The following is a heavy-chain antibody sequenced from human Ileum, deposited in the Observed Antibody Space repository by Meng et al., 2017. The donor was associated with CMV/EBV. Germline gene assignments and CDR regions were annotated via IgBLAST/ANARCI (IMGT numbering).Heavy chain of an antibody. J-gene: IGHJ4*02. Sequence: QLLQSGGDLVEPGASVTVSCKASGYIFTSNYMHWVRQAPGQGLEWMGRINPSGGGTAYAQKFQGRVTISTDTSTSTVYMDLSSLRSEDTAVYFCARGDYAFDYWGQGALVTASS. CDR3: ARGDYAFDY. V-gene: IGHV1-46*01. CDR2: INPSGGGT. D-gene: IGHD4-17*01. CDR1: GYIFTSNY.